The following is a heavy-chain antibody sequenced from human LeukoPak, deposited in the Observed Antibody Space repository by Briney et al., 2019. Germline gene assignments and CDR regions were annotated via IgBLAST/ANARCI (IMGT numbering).Heavy chain of an antibody. CDR1: GFTFSAYA. CDR2: ISGSGGST. V-gene: IGHV3-23*01. CDR3: AKVAAAGTSRGTFDY. D-gene: IGHD6-13*01. Sequence: GGSLRLSCVASGFTFSAYAISWVRQAPGRGLEWVSAISGSGGSTYYADSVKGRFTISRDNSKNTLYLQMNSLRAEDTAVYYCAKVAAAGTSRGTFDYWGQGTLVTVSS. J-gene: IGHJ4*02.